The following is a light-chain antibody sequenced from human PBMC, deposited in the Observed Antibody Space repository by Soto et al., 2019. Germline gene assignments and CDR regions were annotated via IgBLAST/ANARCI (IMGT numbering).Light chain of an antibody. CDR3: HQYGTSPST. J-gene: IGKJ2*01. CDR1: QSVGSTY. V-gene: IGKV3-20*01. Sequence: EVVLTQSPDTLSLSPGERATISCRASQSVGSTYLAWYQHRNGQPPRLLIYGAFSRATGISHRFSGSGSETDFTLTINGLEPEDFAVYFCHQYGTSPSTFGHGTKLEI. CDR2: GAF.